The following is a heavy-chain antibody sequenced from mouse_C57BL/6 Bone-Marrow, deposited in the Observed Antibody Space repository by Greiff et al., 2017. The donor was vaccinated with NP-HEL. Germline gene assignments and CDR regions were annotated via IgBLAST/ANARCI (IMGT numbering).Heavy chain of an antibody. D-gene: IGHD3-2*02. J-gene: IGHJ4*01. V-gene: IGHV5-15*01. CDR3: ARGQLRLRFYYAMDY. Sequence: EVKLMESGGGLVQPGGSLKLSCAASGFTFSDYGLAWVRQAPRKGPEWVAFISHVAYSIYYADTVTGRFTISRENAKNTLYLEMSSLRSEDTAMYYCARGQLRLRFYYAMDYWGQGTSVTVSS. CDR1: GFTFSDYG. CDR2: ISHVAYSI.